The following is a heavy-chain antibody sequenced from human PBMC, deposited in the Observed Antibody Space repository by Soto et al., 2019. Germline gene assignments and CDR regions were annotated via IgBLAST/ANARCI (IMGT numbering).Heavy chain of an antibody. Sequence: GGSLRLSCTASGFTFGDYAMSWFRQAPGKGLEWVGFIRSKAYGGTTEYAASVKGRFTISRDDSKSIAYLQMNSLKTEDTAVYYCTSPAGRSIFVSYYYYMDVWGKGTTVTVSS. CDR1: GFTFGDYA. CDR2: IRSKAYGGTT. J-gene: IGHJ6*03. D-gene: IGHD3-3*01. V-gene: IGHV3-49*03. CDR3: TSPAGRSIFVSYYYYMDV.